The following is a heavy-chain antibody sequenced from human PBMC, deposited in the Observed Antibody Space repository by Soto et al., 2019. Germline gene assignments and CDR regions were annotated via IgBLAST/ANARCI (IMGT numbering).Heavy chain of an antibody. CDR1: GFTFSSYA. V-gene: IGHV3-23*01. CDR2: ISGSAGTT. J-gene: IGHJ4*02. Sequence: GGSLRLSCAASGFTFSSYAMSWVRQTPGKGLEWVATISGSAGTTYYAGSVKGRFTISRDNSKNTLYLEMSSLRAEDTAVYYCAYARKPDYWGQGTLVTVSS. CDR3: AYARKPDY.